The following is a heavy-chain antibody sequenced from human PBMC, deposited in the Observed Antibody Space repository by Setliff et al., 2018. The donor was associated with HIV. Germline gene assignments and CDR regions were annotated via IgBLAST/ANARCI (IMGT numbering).Heavy chain of an antibody. Sequence: GGSLRLSCAASGFSFSNFAMSWVRQAPGKGLELVSAIYGGGSYTYYADSVKGRFTISRDNSQNTLYLQMNGLRVEDAAVYYCVKGAPDYDTNPFYYYFYMHVWGKGTTVTVSS. CDR1: GFSFSNFA. CDR2: IYGGGSYT. CDR3: VKGAPDYDTNPFYYYFYMHV. J-gene: IGHJ6*03. V-gene: IGHV3-23*03. D-gene: IGHD4-17*01.